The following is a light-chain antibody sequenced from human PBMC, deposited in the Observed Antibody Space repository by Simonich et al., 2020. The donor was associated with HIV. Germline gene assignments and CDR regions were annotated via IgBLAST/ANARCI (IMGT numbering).Light chain of an antibody. CDR1: SSDVGGYNY. J-gene: IGLJ2*01. Sequence: QSALTQPASVSGSPGQSITISCTGTSSDVGGYNYVSWYQQHPGKAPKLMIYDVSNRPSGVSNRFSGSKSGNTASLTISGLQAGDEADYYCCSYAGSSTFVFGGGTKLTVL. CDR2: DVS. V-gene: IGLV2-14*03. CDR3: CSYAGSSTFV.